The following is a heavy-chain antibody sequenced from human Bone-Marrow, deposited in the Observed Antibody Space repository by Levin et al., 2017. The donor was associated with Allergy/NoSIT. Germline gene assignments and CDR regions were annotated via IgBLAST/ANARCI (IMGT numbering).Heavy chain of an antibody. V-gene: IGHV2-26*01. Sequence: SGPTLVKPTETLTLTCTVSGFSLSNARMGVGWIRQPPGKALEWLAHIFSTDEKASTTSLESRLTISRDTSRSQVVLTMTNMDPVDTATYYCARIQGIYYKSVLYWYFDLWGRGTLVTVSS. CDR3: ARIQGIYYKSVLYWYFDL. CDR2: IFSTDEK. CDR1: GFSLSNARMG. D-gene: IGHD1-26*01. J-gene: IGHJ2*01.